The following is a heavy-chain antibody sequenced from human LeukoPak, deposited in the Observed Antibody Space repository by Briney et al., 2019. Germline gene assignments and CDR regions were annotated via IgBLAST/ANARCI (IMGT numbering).Heavy chain of an antibody. CDR2: ISAYNGNT. CDR3: ARAVGMVQGELIDYYYYMDV. V-gene: IGHV1-18*01. Sequence: ASVKVSCKASGYTFTSYGISWVRQAPGQGLERMGWISAYNGNTNYAQKLQGRVTMTTDTSTSTAYMELRSLRSDDTAVYYCARAVGMVQGELIDYYYYMDVWGKGTTVTVSS. CDR1: GYTFTSYG. D-gene: IGHD3-10*01. J-gene: IGHJ6*03.